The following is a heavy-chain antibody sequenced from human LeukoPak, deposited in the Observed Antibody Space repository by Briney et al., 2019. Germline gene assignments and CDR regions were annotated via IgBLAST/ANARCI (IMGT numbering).Heavy chain of an antibody. CDR3: AKRPTYYDILTGYSYFDY. Sequence: GGSLRLSCAASGFTFSSYAMSWVRQAPGKGLEWVSAISGSGGSTYYADSVKGRFTISRDNSKNTLYLQMNSLRAEDTAVYYCAKRPTYYDILTGYSYFDYLGQETLVTVSS. CDR2: ISGSGGST. J-gene: IGHJ4*02. D-gene: IGHD3-9*01. CDR1: GFTFSSYA. V-gene: IGHV3-23*01.